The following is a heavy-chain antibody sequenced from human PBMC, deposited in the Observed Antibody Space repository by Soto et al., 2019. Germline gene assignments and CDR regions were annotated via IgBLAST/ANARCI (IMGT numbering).Heavy chain of an antibody. Sequence: SVEVSFRASGYTFSTYGVSWVRQAPGQGLEWMGWITVSNGNTNYIDNLQGRVTMTTDTSTSTAYMELWRLRSDDTAVYYCARSYSYGSYWYFDDWGQGTLVTVSS. CDR2: ITVSNGNT. D-gene: IGHD5-18*01. CDR1: GYTFSTYG. V-gene: IGHV1-18*04. J-gene: IGHJ4*02. CDR3: ARSYSYGSYWYFDD.